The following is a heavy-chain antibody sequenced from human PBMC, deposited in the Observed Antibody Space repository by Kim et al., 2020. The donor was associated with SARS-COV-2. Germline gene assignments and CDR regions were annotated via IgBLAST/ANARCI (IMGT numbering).Heavy chain of an antibody. V-gene: IGHV5-51*01. J-gene: IGHJ6*02. CDR3: ARQKRDGYSTYYYGMDV. Sequence: GESLKISCKGSGYSFTSYWIGWVRQMPGKGLEWMGIIYPGDSDTRYSPSFQGQVTISADKSISTAYLQWSSLKASDTAMYYCARQKRDGYSTYYYGMDVWGQGTTVTVSS. CDR2: IYPGDSDT. D-gene: IGHD4-4*01. CDR1: GYSFTSYW.